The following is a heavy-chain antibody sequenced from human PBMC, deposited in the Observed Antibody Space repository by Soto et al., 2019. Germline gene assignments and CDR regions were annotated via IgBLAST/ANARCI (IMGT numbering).Heavy chain of an antibody. D-gene: IGHD3-16*01. CDR2: ISYSGST. CDR3: ARAWGGNVFDF. V-gene: IGHV4-59*08. J-gene: IGHJ4*02. CDR1: GGSISSYY. Sequence: QVQLQESGPGLVKPSETLSLTCTVSGGSISSYYWSWIRQPPGKGLEWIGYISYSGSTNYNPSLKSRATTSVDTSKNQFSLKLSSVTAADTAVYYCARAWGGNVFDFWGQGTLVTVSS.